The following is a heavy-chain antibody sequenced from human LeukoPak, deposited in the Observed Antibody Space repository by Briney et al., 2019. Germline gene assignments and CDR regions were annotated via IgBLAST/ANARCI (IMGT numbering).Heavy chain of an antibody. CDR3: TRAVAAADFPPGY. Sequence: GGSLRLSCVASGFTFSSYSMNWVRQAPGQGLEWVSCISSTSTYIYYADSVKGRFTISRDNANNSVYLQMNSLRAEDTAVYYCTRAVAAADFPPGYWGQGTLVTVSS. CDR2: ISSTSTYI. CDR1: GFTFSSYS. D-gene: IGHD6-13*01. J-gene: IGHJ4*02. V-gene: IGHV3-21*01.